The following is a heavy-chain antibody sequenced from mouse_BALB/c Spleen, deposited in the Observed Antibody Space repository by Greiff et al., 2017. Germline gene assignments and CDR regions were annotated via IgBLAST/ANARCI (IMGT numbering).Heavy chain of an antibody. Sequence: EVMLVESGGGLVQPGGSLRLSCATSGFTFTDYYMSWVRQPPGKALEWLGFIRNKANGYTTEYSASVKGRFTISRDNSQSILYLQMNTLRAEDSATYYCARDGGLRRAMDYWGQGTSVTVSS. CDR3: ARDGGLRRAMDY. CDR2: IRNKANGYTT. V-gene: IGHV7-3*02. CDR1: GFTFTDYY. J-gene: IGHJ4*01. D-gene: IGHD2-4*01.